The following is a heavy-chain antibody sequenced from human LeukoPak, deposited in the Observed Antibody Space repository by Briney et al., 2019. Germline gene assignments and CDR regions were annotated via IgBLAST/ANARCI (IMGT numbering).Heavy chain of an antibody. V-gene: IGHV3-30*04. CDR2: ISYDGSNK. CDR1: GFTFSSYA. Sequence: GGSLRLSCAASGFTFSSYAMHWVRQAPGKGLEWVAVISYDGSNKYYADSVKGRFTISRDNSKNTLYLQMNSLRAEDAAVYYCARGSDFWSGYSEYFQHWGQGTLVTVSS. D-gene: IGHD3-3*01. CDR3: ARGSDFWSGYSEYFQH. J-gene: IGHJ1*01.